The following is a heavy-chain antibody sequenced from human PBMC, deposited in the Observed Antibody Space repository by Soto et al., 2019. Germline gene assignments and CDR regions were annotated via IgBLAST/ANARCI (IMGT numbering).Heavy chain of an antibody. V-gene: IGHV1-69*13. CDR1: GGTFSSYA. CDR3: ARDPIWTYTWNYARLNYLDP. J-gene: IGHJ5*02. CDR2: IIPIFGTA. D-gene: IGHD1-7*01. Sequence: ASVKVSCKASGGTFSSYAISWVRQAPGQGLEWMGGIIPIFGTANYAQKFQGRVTITADESTSTAYMELSSLRSDDTAVYYCARDPIWTYTWNYARLNYLDPWGQGALVTVSS.